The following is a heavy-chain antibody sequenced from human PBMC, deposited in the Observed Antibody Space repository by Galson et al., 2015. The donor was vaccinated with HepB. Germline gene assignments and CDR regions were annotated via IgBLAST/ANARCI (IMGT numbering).Heavy chain of an antibody. V-gene: IGHV6-1*01. Sequence: CAISGDSVSSNSAAWNWIRQSPSRGLEWLGRTYYRSKWYNDYAVSVKSRITINPDTSKNQFSLQLNSVTPEDTAVYYCAREYKEFRIRYFDFMGYFDYWGQGTLVTVSS. CDR2: TYYRSKWYN. CDR1: GDSVSSNSAA. J-gene: IGHJ4*02. CDR3: AREYKEFRIRYFDFMGYFDY. D-gene: IGHD3-9*01.